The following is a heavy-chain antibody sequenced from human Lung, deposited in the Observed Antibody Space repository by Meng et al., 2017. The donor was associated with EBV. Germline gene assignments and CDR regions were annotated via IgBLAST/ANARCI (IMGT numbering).Heavy chain of an antibody. V-gene: IGHV1-3*01. Sequence: QGQLGQSGAEVKKPRASGKVSCKASGYSFTTYAMHWVRQAPGQRLEWMGWINAGNGNTKYSEKFQSRVTITRDTAASTAYMELSSLRSEDAAVYYCARTGCSSSSCYDYWGQGTLVTVSS. D-gene: IGHD2-2*01. CDR2: INAGNGNT. CDR3: ARTGCSSSSCYDY. CDR1: GYSFTTYA. J-gene: IGHJ4*02.